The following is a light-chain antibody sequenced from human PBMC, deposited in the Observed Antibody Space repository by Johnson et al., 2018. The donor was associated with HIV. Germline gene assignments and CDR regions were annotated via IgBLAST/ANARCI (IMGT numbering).Light chain of an antibody. J-gene: IGLJ1*01. CDR3: GTWIAAWVLAPYV. CDR2: DNN. CDR1: SSNIGNNY. Sequence: QSVLTQPPSVSAAPGQKVTISCSGSSSNIGNNYVSWYQQLPGTAPRIVTYDNNKRPSGIPDRFSGSKSGTSATLGITGLQTGDEADYYCGTWIAAWVLAPYVFGTGTKVTVL. V-gene: IGLV1-51*01.